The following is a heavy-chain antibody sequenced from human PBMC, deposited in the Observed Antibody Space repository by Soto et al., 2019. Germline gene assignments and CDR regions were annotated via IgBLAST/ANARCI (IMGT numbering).Heavy chain of an antibody. V-gene: IGHV3-23*01. Sequence: PGGSLRLSCAASGFTFSSYAMSWVRQAPGKGLEWVSAISGSGGSTYYADSVKGRFTISRDNSKNTLYLQMNSLRAEDTAVYYCAKTYYYDSSGYYPYFDYWGQGTLVTVSS. D-gene: IGHD3-22*01. CDR3: AKTYYYDSSGYYPYFDY. J-gene: IGHJ4*02. CDR1: GFTFSSYA. CDR2: ISGSGGST.